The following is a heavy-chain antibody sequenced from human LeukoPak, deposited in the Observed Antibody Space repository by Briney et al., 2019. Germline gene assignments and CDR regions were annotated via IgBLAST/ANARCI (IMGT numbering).Heavy chain of an antibody. J-gene: IGHJ6*02. CDR3: AVGIPASYYYYYGMDV. D-gene: IGHD2-2*01. CDR2: IYYSGST. V-gene: IGHV4-31*03. CDR1: GGSISSGGYY. Sequence: PSGTLSLTCTVSGGSISSGGYYWNWIRQHPGKGLEWIGYIYYSGSTYYNPSLKSRVTISVDTSRTQFSLKLSSVTAADTAVYFCAVGIPASYYYYYGMDVWGQGTTVTVSS.